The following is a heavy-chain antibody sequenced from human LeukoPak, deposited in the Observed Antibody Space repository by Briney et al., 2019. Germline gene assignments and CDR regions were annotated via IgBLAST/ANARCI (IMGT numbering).Heavy chain of an antibody. V-gene: IGHV3-7*01. Sequence: GGSLRLSCAASGFTFSSYWMSWVRQAPGKGLEWVANIKQDGSEKYYVDSVKGRFTISRDNAKNSLYLQMNSLRAEDTAVYYCAREWQWLVRSRSFVFDYWGQGTLVTVSS. CDR2: IKQDGSEK. J-gene: IGHJ4*02. CDR1: GFTFSSYW. CDR3: AREWQWLVRSRSFVFDY. D-gene: IGHD6-19*01.